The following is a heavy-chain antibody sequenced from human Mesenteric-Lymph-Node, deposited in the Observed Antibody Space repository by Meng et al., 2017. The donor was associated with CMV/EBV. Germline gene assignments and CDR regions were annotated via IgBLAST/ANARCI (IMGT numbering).Heavy chain of an antibody. J-gene: IGHJ6*02. CDR2: IYYSGST. V-gene: IGHV4-39*07. Sequence: SETLSLTCAVSSGSISSTNYYWGWIRQTPGKGLEWIGSIYYSGSTYYNPSLKSRVTISVDTSKSQFSLKLSSVTAADTAVYYCARGAATHSYAFYFYGMDIWGQGTTVTVSS. CDR1: SGSISSTNYY. D-gene: IGHD2-15*01. CDR3: ARGAATHSYAFYFYGMDI.